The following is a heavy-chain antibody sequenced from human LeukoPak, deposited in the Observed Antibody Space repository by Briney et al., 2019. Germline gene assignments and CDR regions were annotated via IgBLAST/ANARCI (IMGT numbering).Heavy chain of an antibody. CDR2: ITPNADRT. J-gene: IGHJ1*01. CDR3: ATMHGYYDGSGYWVQ. D-gene: IGHD3-22*01. V-gene: IGHV3-23*01. CDR1: GFTFGSYG. Sequence: GGSLRLSCAASGFTFGSYGMSWVRQAPGKGLEWVSIITPNADRTSYADPVEGRFTISRDNPRNTVYMQMNSLRDEDTAVYYCATMHGYYDGSGYWVQWGQRTLVTVSS.